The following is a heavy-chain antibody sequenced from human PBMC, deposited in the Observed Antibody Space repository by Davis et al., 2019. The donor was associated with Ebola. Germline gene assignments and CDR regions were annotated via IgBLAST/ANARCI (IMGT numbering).Heavy chain of an antibody. V-gene: IGHV3-74*01. CDR3: ATDPYGGNPQSADY. D-gene: IGHD3-16*01. Sequence: GESLKISCAASGVTFRNNWMQWVRQAPGKGLVWVSRINSDGSFTSYAYSVRGRFTISRDNPKDTLFLQMNSLRADDTAVYYCATDPYGGNPQSADYWGQGILVTVSS. CDR1: GVTFRNNW. J-gene: IGHJ4*02. CDR2: INSDGSFT.